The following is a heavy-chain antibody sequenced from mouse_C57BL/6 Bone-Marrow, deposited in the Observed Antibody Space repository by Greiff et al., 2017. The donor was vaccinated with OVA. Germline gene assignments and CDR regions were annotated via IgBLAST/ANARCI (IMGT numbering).Heavy chain of an antibody. CDR3: ARHYYDKAHY. CDR1: GYTFTSYG. CDR2: IYPRSGNT. Sequence: QVQLQQSGAELARPGASVKLSCKASGYTFTSYGISWVKQRTGQGLEWIGEIYPRSGNTYYNEKFKGKATLTADKSSSTAYMQLSSLTSEDSAVYYCARHYYDKAHYWGQGTTLTVSS. D-gene: IGHD2-4*01. J-gene: IGHJ2*01. V-gene: IGHV1-81*01.